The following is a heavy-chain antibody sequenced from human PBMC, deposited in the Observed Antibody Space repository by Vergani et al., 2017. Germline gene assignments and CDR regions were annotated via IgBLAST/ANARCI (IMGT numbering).Heavy chain of an antibody. Sequence: QVQLVQSGAEVKKPGSSVKVSCKASGGTFSSYAISWVRQAPGQGLEWMGRIIPILGIANYAQKFQGRVTITADKSTSTAYMELSSLRSEDTAVYYCATDRQYYYESSGYYSGAFDIWGQGTMVTVSS. D-gene: IGHD3-22*01. V-gene: IGHV1-69*04. CDR2: IIPILGIA. CDR1: GGTFSSYA. CDR3: ATDRQYYYESSGYYSGAFDI. J-gene: IGHJ3*02.